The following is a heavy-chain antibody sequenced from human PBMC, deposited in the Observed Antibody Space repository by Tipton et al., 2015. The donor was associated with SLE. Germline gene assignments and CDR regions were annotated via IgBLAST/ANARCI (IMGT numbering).Heavy chain of an antibody. CDR3: ARMRGSGSSYYYGLDV. CDR1: GGSISSYY. Sequence: TLSLTCTVSGGSISSYYWAWIRQPAGKGLEWIGTMYHTGSTYYNPSLKSRVTISVDTSKNQLSLKLSSVTAADTAIYYCARMRGSGSSYYYGLDVWGQGP. CDR2: MYHTGST. D-gene: IGHD3-10*01. V-gene: IGHV4-59*08. J-gene: IGHJ6*02.